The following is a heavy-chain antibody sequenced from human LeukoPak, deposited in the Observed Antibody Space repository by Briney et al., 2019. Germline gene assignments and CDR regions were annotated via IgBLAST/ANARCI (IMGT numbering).Heavy chain of an antibody. CDR1: GGSISSYH. V-gene: IGHV4-4*07. CDR3: ARSYDTSGYSPFDY. D-gene: IGHD3-22*01. Sequence: SETLSLTCTVSGGSISSYHWNWIRQPAGKGLEWIGRIYTSGSTNYNPSLKSRVTMSVDTPKNQFSLKLSSVTAADTAVYYCARSYDTSGYSPFDYWGQGTLVTVSS. J-gene: IGHJ4*02. CDR2: IYTSGST.